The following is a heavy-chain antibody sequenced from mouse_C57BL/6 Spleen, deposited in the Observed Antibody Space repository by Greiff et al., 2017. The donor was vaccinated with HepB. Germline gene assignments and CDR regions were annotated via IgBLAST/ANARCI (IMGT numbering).Heavy chain of an antibody. V-gene: IGHV1-55*01. CDR1: GYTFTSYW. D-gene: IGHD1-1*01. Sequence: VHVKQPGAELVKPGASVKMSCKASGYTFTSYWITWVKQRPGQGLEWIGDIYPGSGSTNYNEKFKSKATLTVDTSSSTAYMQLSSLTSEDSAVYYCARYYGSYAMDYWGQGTSVTVSS. CDR3: ARYYGSYAMDY. J-gene: IGHJ4*01. CDR2: IYPGSGST.